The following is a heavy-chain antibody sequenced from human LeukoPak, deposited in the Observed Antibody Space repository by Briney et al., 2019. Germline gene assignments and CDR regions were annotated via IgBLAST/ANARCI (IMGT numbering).Heavy chain of an antibody. V-gene: IGHV3-7*01. CDR3: ARDKAAWYSSSWYYFDS. CDR2: IKQDGSEK. CDR1: GFTFRNYW. J-gene: IGHJ4*02. D-gene: IGHD6-13*01. Sequence: GGSLRLSCVDSGFTFRNYWMNWVRQAPGKGLEWVANIKQDGSEKYYVDSVKGRFTISRDNAKNSLYLQMNNLRVEDTAVYYCARDKAAWYSSSWYYFDSWGQGTLVTVSS.